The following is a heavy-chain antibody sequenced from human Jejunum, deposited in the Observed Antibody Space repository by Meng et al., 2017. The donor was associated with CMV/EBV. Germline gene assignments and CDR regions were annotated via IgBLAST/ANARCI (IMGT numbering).Heavy chain of an antibody. Sequence: GFSVSSNYMSWVRQAPGKGLEWVSSVYSGGSIDYVGSVKGRFTISRDRSKNMVYLQMNSLRVEDTAVYYCARGGRTLWGGGTAFDIWGQGTTVT. CDR3: ARGGRTLWGGGTAFDI. V-gene: IGHV3-53*01. CDR2: VYSGGSI. CDR1: GFSVSSNY. J-gene: IGHJ3*02. D-gene: IGHD2-15*01.